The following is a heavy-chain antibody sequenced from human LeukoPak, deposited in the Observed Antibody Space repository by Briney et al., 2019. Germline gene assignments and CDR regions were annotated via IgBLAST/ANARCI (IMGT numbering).Heavy chain of an antibody. CDR2: IDRDDDK. CDR1: GFSLSTRGMC. D-gene: IGHD3-22*01. V-gene: IGHV2-70*11. Sequence: SGPALVKPTQTLTLTCTFSGFSLSTRGMCVSWIRQPPGKALEWLARIDRDDDKYYSTSLKTRLTISKDTSKNQVVLTVTNMDPVDTATYYCVGVNYYDTSLGFPWGQGTLVTVSS. CDR3: VGVNYYDTSLGFP. J-gene: IGHJ4*02.